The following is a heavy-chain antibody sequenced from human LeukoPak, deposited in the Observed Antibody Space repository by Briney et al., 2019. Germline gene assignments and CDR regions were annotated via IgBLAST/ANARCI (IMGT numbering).Heavy chain of an antibody. CDR2: IHYSGST. V-gene: IGHV4-39*01. D-gene: IGHD3-22*01. CDR1: GGSISSSSYY. Sequence: PSGTLSLTCTVSGGSISSSSYYWGWIRQPPGKGLEWIGSIHYSGSTYYNPSLKSRVTISVDTSKNQFSLKLSSVTAADTAVYYCARTMIVPRSYFDYWGQGTLVTVSS. J-gene: IGHJ4*02. CDR3: ARTMIVPRSYFDY.